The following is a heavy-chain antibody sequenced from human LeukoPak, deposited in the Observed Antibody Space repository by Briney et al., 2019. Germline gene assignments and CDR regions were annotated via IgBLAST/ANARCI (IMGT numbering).Heavy chain of an antibody. CDR1: GGSISSGGNY. CDR2: IYYSGST. J-gene: IGHJ5*02. V-gene: IGHV4-31*03. Sequence: SQTLSLTCTVSGGSISSGGNYWSWIGQHPGKGLEWIGYIYYSGSTYYNPSLKSRVTISLDTSKNQFSLKLTSVTAADTAVYYCARDRWFDPWGQGTLVTVSS. CDR3: ARDRWFDP.